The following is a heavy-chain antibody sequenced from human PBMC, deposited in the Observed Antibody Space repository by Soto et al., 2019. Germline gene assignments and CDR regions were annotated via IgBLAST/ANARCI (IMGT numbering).Heavy chain of an antibody. V-gene: IGHV3-30*18. D-gene: IGHD3-10*01. J-gene: IGHJ6*02. CDR1: GFTFSSYG. Sequence: GGSLRLSCAASGFTFSSYGMHWVRQSPGKGLEWVAVISYDGSNKYYADSVKGRFTISRDNSKNTLYLQMNSLRAEDTAVYYCAKSVYGSGSYYTSLFYYYYYGMDVWGQGTTVTVSS. CDR2: ISYDGSNK. CDR3: AKSVYGSGSYYTSLFYYYYYGMDV.